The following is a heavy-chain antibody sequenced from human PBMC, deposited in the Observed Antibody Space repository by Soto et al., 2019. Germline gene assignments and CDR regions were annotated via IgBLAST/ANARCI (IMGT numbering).Heavy chain of an antibody. V-gene: IGHV1-2*02. CDR3: ATDEYGAYAF. D-gene: IGHD4-17*01. J-gene: IGHJ1*01. CDR2: VDPRSGAT. Sequence: ASVKVSCKPFGYTFTAYYIHWVRQAPGQGLECVGWVDPRSGATNYAQRFQGGVVMTRDMSVHTVYMELSGLTSDDTAIYYCATDEYGAYAFWGTGTLVTVSS. CDR1: GYTFTAYY.